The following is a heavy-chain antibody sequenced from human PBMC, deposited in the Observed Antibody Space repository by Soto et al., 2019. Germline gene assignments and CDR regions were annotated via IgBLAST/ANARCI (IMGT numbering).Heavy chain of an antibody. Sequence: SETLSLTCSVSGASIRSNNYYWGWIRQPPGRGLEWIGSILYSGSTYYNPSLKSRGDISADTSKNQISLRLTSVTAADTAVYFCVRLDTTKTTILNYWGQGALVTVSS. D-gene: IGHD4-17*01. V-gene: IGHV4-39*01. J-gene: IGHJ4*02. CDR2: ILYSGST. CDR1: GASIRSNNYY. CDR3: VRLDTTKTTILNY.